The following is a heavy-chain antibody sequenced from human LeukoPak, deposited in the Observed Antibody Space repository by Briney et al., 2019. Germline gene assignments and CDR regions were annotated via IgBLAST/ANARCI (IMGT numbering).Heavy chain of an antibody. V-gene: IGHV3-23*01. CDR3: AKVTITMIVDSYYFDY. D-gene: IGHD3-22*01. CDR1: GFTFSSYA. J-gene: IGHJ4*02. CDR2: ISGSGGST. Sequence: PGGSLRLSCAASGFTFSSYAMSWVRQAPGKGLEWVPAISGSGGSTYYADSVKGRFTISRDNSKNTLYLQMNSLRAEDTAVYYCAKVTITMIVDSYYFDYWGQGTLVTVSS.